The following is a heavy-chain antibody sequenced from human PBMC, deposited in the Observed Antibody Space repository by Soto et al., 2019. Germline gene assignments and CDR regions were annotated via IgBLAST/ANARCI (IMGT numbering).Heavy chain of an antibody. V-gene: IGHV4-59*01. CDR1: GGSISSYY. CDR3: ASMIGDPVLSFDS. J-gene: IGHJ4*02. D-gene: IGHD3-10*02. CDR2: IFYSGST. Sequence: QVPLQESGPGLVKPSETLSLTCTVSGGSISSYYWSWIRQPPGKGLEWIGFIFYSGSTSYNPSLKSRVTISVDTSENQFSLKLSSVTAADTAVYYCASMIGDPVLSFDSWGQGTLVAVSS.